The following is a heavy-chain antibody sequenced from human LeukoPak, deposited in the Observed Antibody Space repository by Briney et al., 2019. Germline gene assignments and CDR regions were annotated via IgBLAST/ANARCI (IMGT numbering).Heavy chain of an antibody. CDR3: ARTEMGYYYYYMDV. CDR2: IRYDGSNK. Sequence: GGSLRLSCAASGFTFSSYGMHWVRQAPGKGLEWVAFIRYDGSNKYYADSVKGRFTISRDNAKNSRYLQMNSLRAEDTAVYYCARTEMGYYYYYMDVWGKGTTVTISS. V-gene: IGHV3-30*02. J-gene: IGHJ6*03. D-gene: IGHD5-24*01. CDR1: GFTFSSYG.